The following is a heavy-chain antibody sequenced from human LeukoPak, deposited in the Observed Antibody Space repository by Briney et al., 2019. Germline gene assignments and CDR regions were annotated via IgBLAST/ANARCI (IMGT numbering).Heavy chain of an antibody. CDR1: GFTFSSYG. D-gene: IGHD2-8*01. J-gene: IGHJ4*02. V-gene: IGHV3-30*02. CDR3: TKHDNGSYS. CDR2: IRSDGSDK. Sequence: GGSLRLSCAASGFTFSSYGMHWVRQAPGKGLEWVAFIRSDGSDKYYAGSVKGRFTISRDNSKNMLSLQMNSLRAEDTAVYYCTKHDNGSYSWGQGTLVTVSS.